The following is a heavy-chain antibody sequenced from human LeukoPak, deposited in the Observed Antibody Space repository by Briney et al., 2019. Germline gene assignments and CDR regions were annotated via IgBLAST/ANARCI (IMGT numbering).Heavy chain of an antibody. J-gene: IGHJ4*02. CDR1: GFTFSSYA. CDR3: AKPAKTDYADY. CDR2: ISGSGGST. D-gene: IGHD1-14*01. V-gene: IGHV3-23*01. Sequence: GGSLRLSCATSGFTFSSYAMNWVRQAPGKGLEWVSAISGSGGSTYYADSVKGRFTISRDNSRNTLYLQMSSLRAEDTAIYYCAKPAKTDYADYWGQGTLVTVSS.